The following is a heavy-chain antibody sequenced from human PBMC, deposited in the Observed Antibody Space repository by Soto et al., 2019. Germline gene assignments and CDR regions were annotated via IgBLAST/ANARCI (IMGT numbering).Heavy chain of an antibody. D-gene: IGHD5-12*01. V-gene: IGHV1-69*01. J-gene: IGHJ4*02. CDR1: GATYSTSA. CDR3: ARGGVDVVATSAFDY. CDR2: INRILGTP. Sequence: QVQLVQSGAEVKKPGSSVKVSCKASGATYSTSAISWVRQAAGQGLEWMGGINRILGTPDYAHKFQGRVTITADESTSTVYMELGSLRSEDTALYFCARGGVDVVATSAFDYWGQGTLVTVSS.